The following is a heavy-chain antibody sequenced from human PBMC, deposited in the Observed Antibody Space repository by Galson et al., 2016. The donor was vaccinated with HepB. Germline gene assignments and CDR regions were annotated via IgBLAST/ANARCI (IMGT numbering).Heavy chain of an antibody. CDR2: ISSSGGST. CDR3: ARRGGALRSSVWYYYFDY. J-gene: IGHJ4*02. Sequence: SLRLSCAVSGFTFGNYALSWVRQAPGKGLEWVSTISSSGGSTYYTDSVKGRFTISRDNSKNTLCLQMNSLRAEDTAVYYCARRGGALRSSVWYYYFDYWGQGALVTVSS. D-gene: IGHD6-19*01. CDR1: GFTFGNYA. V-gene: IGHV3-23*01.